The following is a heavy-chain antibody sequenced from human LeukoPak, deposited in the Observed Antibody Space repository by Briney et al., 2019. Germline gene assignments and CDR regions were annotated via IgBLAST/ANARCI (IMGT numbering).Heavy chain of an antibody. V-gene: IGHV3-30*02. J-gene: IGHJ1*01. CDR1: GFTFSSYD. CDR3: AKDDAWGRYKD. Sequence: GGSLRLSCAASGFTFSSYDMYWVRQAPGKGLEWVTFIRYDGSNKYYTDSVKGRFTISRDNSKNTVSLQMNSLRGEDTAVYYCAKDDAWGRYKDWGQGTLVTVSS. CDR2: IRYDGSNK. D-gene: IGHD3-16*01.